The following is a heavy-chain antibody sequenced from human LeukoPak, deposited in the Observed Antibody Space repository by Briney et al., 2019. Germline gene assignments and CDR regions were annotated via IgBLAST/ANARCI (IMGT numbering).Heavy chain of an antibody. CDR2: IKQDGSEK. J-gene: IGHJ3*02. V-gene: IGHV3-7*01. D-gene: IGHD3-10*01. Sequence: GGSLRLSCAASGFTFNNYWMNWVRQAPGKGLEWVANIKQDGSEKYYVDSVKGRFTISRDNAKNSLYLQMNSLRAEDTAVYYCARVDYSDAFDIWGQGTMVTVSS. CDR1: GFTFNNYW. CDR3: ARVDYSDAFDI.